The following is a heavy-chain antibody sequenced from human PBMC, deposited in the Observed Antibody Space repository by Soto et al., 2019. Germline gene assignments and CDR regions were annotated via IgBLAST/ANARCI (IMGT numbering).Heavy chain of an antibody. CDR3: ARDFDY. V-gene: IGHV4-59*01. CDR2: IYYSGST. J-gene: IGHJ4*02. CDR1: GGSISSYY. Sequence: SETLSLTGTVSGGSISSYYWSWIRQPPGKGLEWIGYIYYSGSTNYNPSLKSRVTISVDTSKNQFSLKLSSVTAADTAVYYCARDFDYWGQGTLVTVSS.